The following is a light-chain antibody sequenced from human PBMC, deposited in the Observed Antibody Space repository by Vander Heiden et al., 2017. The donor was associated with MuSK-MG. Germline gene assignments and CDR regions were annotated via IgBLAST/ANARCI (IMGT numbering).Light chain of an antibody. CDR2: GPS. J-gene: IGKJ4*01. Sequence: LSCRASQSVSSNLAWYQQKPGQAPRLLIYGPSTRATGIPARFSGRGSGTEFTLTISSLQSEDFTVYFCQQYNTWPITFGGGTKLEIK. V-gene: IGKV3-15*01. CDR1: QSVSSN. CDR3: QQYNTWPIT.